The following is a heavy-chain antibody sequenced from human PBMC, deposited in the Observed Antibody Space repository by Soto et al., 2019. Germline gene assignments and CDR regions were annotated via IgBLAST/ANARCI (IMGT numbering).Heavy chain of an antibody. CDR1: GYTFTSYD. J-gene: IGHJ4*02. Sequence: ASVKVSCKASGYTFTSYDINWVRQAPGQGLEWVGWINPTSEYTAHAQKFQGRVTLTREISTATAYMELSSLTSEDTAVYFCARQVQPGYSSDWGTGPPVNVSS. D-gene: IGHD2-15*01. CDR2: INPTSEYT. CDR3: ARQVQPGYSSD. V-gene: IGHV1-8*01.